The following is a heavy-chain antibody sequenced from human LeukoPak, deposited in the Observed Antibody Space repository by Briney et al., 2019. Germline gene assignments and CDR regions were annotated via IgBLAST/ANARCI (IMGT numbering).Heavy chain of an antibody. J-gene: IGHJ4*02. Sequence: PGGSLRLSCAASGFNFSSYAMSWPRQAPGKGLEWVSAICGSGDSTYYADSVTGRFTISRDNSHSMLSVQMNSLRADDTAEYYCAKDPRFGLPTHFDYWGQGTLVTVSS. CDR1: GFNFSSYA. D-gene: IGHD3/OR15-3a*01. CDR3: AKDPRFGLPTHFDY. CDR2: ICGSGDST. V-gene: IGHV3-23*01.